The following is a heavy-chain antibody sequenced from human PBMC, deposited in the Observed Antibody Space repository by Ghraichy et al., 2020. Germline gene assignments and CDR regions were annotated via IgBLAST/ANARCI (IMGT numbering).Heavy chain of an antibody. V-gene: IGHV4-39*07. CDR1: GGSISSSSYY. CDR2: IYYSGST. CDR3: ARHSPLTSAYYDFWSGYRTYYYYGMDV. Sequence: SETLSLTCTVSGGSISSSSYYWGWIRQPPGKGLEWIGSIYYSGSTYYNPSLKSRVTISVDTSKNQFSLKLSSVTAADTAVYYCARHSPLTSAYYDFWSGYRTYYYYGMDVWGQGTTVTVSS. J-gene: IGHJ6*02. D-gene: IGHD3-3*01.